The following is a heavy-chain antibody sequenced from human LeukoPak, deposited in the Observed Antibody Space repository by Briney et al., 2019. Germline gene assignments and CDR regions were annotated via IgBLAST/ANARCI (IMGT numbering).Heavy chain of an antibody. CDR3: AREGRSSWYPF. CDR1: GGSFSGYY. J-gene: IGHJ4*02. V-gene: IGHV4-34*01. D-gene: IGHD6-13*01. CDR2: INHSGST. Sequence: SETLSLTCAVYGGSFSGYYWSWIRQPPGKGLEWIGEINHSGSTNYNPSLKSRVTISVDTSKNQFSLKLSSVTAADTAVYYCAREGRSSWYPFWGQGTLDTVSS.